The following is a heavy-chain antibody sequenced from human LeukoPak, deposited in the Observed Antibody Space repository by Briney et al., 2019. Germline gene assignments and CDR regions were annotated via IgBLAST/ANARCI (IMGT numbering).Heavy chain of an antibody. CDR3: AKDLRSRIAAAGAPDY. V-gene: IGHV3-23*01. Sequence: GGSLRLSCAASGFTFSSYAMSWVRQAPGKGLEWVSAISGSGGSTYYADSVKGRFTISRDNSKDTLYLQMYSLRAEDTAVYYCAKDLRSRIAAAGAPDYWGQGTLVTVSS. J-gene: IGHJ4*02. CDR1: GFTFSSYA. D-gene: IGHD6-13*01. CDR2: ISGSGGST.